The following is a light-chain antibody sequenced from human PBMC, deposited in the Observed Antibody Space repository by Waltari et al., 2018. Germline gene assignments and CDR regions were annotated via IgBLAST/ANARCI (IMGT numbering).Light chain of an antibody. V-gene: IGKV3-15*01. CDR1: LSVGSN. Sequence: EIVMTQSPATLSVSPGERATLSCRASLSVGSNIAWYQQKPGQAPRLLIYSASTRATGIPARCSGSGSGTQFTLIISSLQSEDFGVYYCQQYNGWPPRVTFGPGTKVDI. CDR2: SAS. J-gene: IGKJ3*01. CDR3: QQYNGWPPRVT.